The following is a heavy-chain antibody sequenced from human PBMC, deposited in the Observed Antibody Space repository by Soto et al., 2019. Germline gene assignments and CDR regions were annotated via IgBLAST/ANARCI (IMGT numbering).Heavy chain of an antibody. D-gene: IGHD3-22*01. CDR3: AKDHSSSGYYYYDY. CDR2: ISYDGSNK. V-gene: IGHV3-30*18. Sequence: GGSLRLSCAASGFTFSSYGMHWVCQAPGKGLEWVAVISYDGSNKYYADSVKGRFTISRDNSKNTLYLQMNSLRAEDTAVYYCAKDHSSSGYYYYDYWGQGTLVTVSS. J-gene: IGHJ4*02. CDR1: GFTFSSYG.